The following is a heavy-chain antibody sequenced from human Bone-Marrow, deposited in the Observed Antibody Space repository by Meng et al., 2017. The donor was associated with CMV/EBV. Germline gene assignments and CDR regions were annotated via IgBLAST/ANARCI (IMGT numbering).Heavy chain of an antibody. D-gene: IGHD2-15*01. CDR1: GGTFSSYA. Sequence: SVKVSCKASGGTFSSYAISWVRQAPGQGLEWMGGIIPIFGTANYAQKFQGRVTITTDESTSTAYMELSSLRSEDTAVYYCARGYCSGGSCYGYYYGMDVWGQGSTVTVSS. V-gene: IGHV1-69*05. J-gene: IGHJ6*02. CDR3: ARGYCSGGSCYGYYYGMDV. CDR2: IIPIFGTA.